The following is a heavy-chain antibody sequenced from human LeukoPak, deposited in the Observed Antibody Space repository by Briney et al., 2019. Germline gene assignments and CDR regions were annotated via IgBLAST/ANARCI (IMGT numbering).Heavy chain of an antibody. D-gene: IGHD6-19*01. Sequence: GGSLRLSCAASGFTYSSYGMHWVRQARGKGLEWVAVIWYDGSNKYYADSVKGRFTISRDNSKNTLYLQMNSLRAEDTAVYYCAREDIGYSSGWYPFYYYYGMDVWGQGTTVTVSS. CDR2: IWYDGSNK. CDR3: AREDIGYSSGWYPFYYYYGMDV. V-gene: IGHV3-33*01. CDR1: GFTYSSYG. J-gene: IGHJ6*02.